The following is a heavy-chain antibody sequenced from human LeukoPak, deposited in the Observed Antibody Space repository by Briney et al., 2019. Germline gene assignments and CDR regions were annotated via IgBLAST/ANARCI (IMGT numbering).Heavy chain of an antibody. J-gene: IGHJ5*02. V-gene: IGHV3-48*03. CDR2: ISSSGSTI. D-gene: IGHD2-15*01. CDR3: ARDDRDCSGGSCYSWSDP. CDR1: GFTFSSYE. Sequence: GGSLRLYCTASGFTFSSYEMNWVRQAPGQGLEWVSYISSSGSTIYYADSVKGRFTISRDNAKNSLYLQMNSLRAEDTAVYYCARDDRDCSGGSCYSWSDPWGQGTLVTVSS.